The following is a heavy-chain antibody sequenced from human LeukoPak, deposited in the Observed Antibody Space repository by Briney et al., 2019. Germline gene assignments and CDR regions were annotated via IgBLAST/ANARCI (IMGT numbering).Heavy chain of an antibody. D-gene: IGHD6-19*01. Sequence: ASVKVSCKVSGYTLTELSMHWVRQAPGQGLEWMGIINPSGGSTSYAQKFQGRVTMTRDTSTRTVYMELNSLRSEDTAVYYCARDPTLYSSGWYYFDYWGQGTLVTVSS. V-gene: IGHV1-46*01. J-gene: IGHJ4*02. CDR1: GYTLTELS. CDR3: ARDPTLYSSGWYYFDY. CDR2: INPSGGST.